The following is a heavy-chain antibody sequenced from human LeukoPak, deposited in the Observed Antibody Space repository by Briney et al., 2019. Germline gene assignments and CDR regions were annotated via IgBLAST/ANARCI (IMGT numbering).Heavy chain of an antibody. CDR3: ARDGGDIVVVTASYYYMDV. V-gene: IGHV3-64*01. CDR2: ISSNGGST. D-gene: IGHD2-21*02. CDR1: GFTFSSYA. J-gene: IGHJ6*03. Sequence: GGSLRLSCAPAGFTFSSYAMHWVREAPGKALEYVSAISSNGGSTYYANSVKGRFTISRDNSKNTLYLQMGSLRAEDMAVYYCARDGGDIVVVTASYYYMDVWGKGTTVTVSS.